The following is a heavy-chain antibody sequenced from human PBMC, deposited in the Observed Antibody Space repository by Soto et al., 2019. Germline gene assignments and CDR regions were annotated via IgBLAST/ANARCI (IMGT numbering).Heavy chain of an antibody. CDR2: IIPIFGTA. CDR1: GGTFSSYA. CDR3: ARDISPAVGIAAAVSGDNWFDP. V-gene: IGHV1-69*13. J-gene: IGHJ5*02. D-gene: IGHD6-13*01. Sequence: SVKVSCKASGGTFSSYAISWVRQAPGQGLEWMGGIIPIFGTANYAQKFQGRVTITADESTSTAYMELSSLRSEDTAVYYCARDISPAVGIAAAVSGDNWFDPWGQGTLVTSPQ.